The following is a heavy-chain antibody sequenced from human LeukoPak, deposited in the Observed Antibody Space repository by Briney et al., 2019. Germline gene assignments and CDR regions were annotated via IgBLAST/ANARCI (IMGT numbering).Heavy chain of an antibody. D-gene: IGHD6-19*01. J-gene: IGHJ4*02. Sequence: PSETLSLTCAVYGGSFSGYYWSWIRQPPGKGLEWIGEINHSGSTNYNPSLKGRVTISVDTSKNQFSLKLSSVTAADTAVYYCARQPSGWYSYFDYWGQGTLVTVSS. CDR2: INHSGST. CDR1: GGSFSGYY. V-gene: IGHV4-34*01. CDR3: ARQPSGWYSYFDY.